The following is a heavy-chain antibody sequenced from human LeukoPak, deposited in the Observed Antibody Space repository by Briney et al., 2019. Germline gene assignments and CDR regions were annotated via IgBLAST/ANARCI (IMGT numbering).Heavy chain of an antibody. CDR1: GFTFSSYA. CDR2: ISGSGGTT. V-gene: IGHV3-23*01. Sequence: QPGGSLTLSCAASGFTFSSYAMSWVRQAPGKGLEWVSAISGSGGTTYYADSVKGRFTISRDNSKNTLYLQMDSLRAEDTAVYYCAKSGDSSGYYFYYFDNWGQGTLVTVSS. J-gene: IGHJ4*02. D-gene: IGHD3-22*01. CDR3: AKSGDSSGYYFYYFDN.